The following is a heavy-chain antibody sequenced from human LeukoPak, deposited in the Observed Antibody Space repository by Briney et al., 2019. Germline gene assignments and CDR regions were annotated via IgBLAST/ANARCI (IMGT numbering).Heavy chain of an antibody. CDR1: GFTFSSYG. CDR3: AKGAFGSSWYVNTTGFGY. J-gene: IGHJ4*02. V-gene: IGHV3-30*02. CDR2: IRYDGSNK. D-gene: IGHD6-13*01. Sequence: GGSLRLSCAASGFTFSSYGMHWVRQAPGKGLEWVAFIRYDGSNKYHADSVKGRFTISRDNSKNTLYLQMNSLRAEDTAVYYCAKGAFGSSWYVNTTGFGYWGQGTLVTVSS.